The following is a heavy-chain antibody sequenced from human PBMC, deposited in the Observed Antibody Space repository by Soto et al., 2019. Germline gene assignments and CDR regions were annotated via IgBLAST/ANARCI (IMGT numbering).Heavy chain of an antibody. Sequence: SETLSLTCTVSGISVSTSDYYWGWVRQPPGKGLDWIGNIYYSGSTFYNPSLRSRVTLSVDTSKNQFSLRLNSVTAADTAVYFCAGFVVPASRNSDFDYWGQGTLVTVPS. D-gene: IGHD2-15*01. CDR2: IYYSGST. V-gene: IGHV4-39*01. CDR3: AGFVVPASRNSDFDY. J-gene: IGHJ4*02. CDR1: GISVSTSDYY.